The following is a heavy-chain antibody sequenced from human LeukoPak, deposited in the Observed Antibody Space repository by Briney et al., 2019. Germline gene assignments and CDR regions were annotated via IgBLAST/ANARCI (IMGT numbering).Heavy chain of an antibody. V-gene: IGHV3-30*02. J-gene: IGHJ4*02. CDR2: IQTGGSPK. Sequence: GGSLRLSCAASGFSFKGYGMHWVRQAPGKGLEWVSFIQTGGSPKYYADSVKGRFTISRDDSKNTLYLQMNSLRAEDTAVYYCAKARVDTAMVTQIYFDYWGQGTLVTVSS. D-gene: IGHD5-18*01. CDR3: AKARVDTAMVTQIYFDY. CDR1: GFSFKGYG.